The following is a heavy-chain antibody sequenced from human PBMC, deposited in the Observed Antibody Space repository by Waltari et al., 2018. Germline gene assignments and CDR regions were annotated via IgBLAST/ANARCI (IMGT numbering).Heavy chain of an antibody. Sequence: QLQLQESSPGLVKPSGTLSLTCAVSGDSLTGGYLWNWVRQSPGKGLECIGQVHGSGRTNYNPSFASRVTVSLDTSNSQFSLKLTSATAADTAVYYCARDRGRGLYLDSWGPGTLVTVSP. CDR2: VHGSGRT. D-gene: IGHD2-15*01. CDR1: GDSLTGGYL. J-gene: IGHJ4*02. CDR3: ARDRGRGLYLDS. V-gene: IGHV4-4*02.